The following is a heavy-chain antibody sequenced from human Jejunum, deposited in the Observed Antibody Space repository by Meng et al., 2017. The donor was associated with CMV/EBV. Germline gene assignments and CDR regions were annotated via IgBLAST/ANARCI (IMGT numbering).Heavy chain of an antibody. D-gene: IGHD3-22*01. Sequence: GAFSGYYWGWIRQPPGKGLEWIGGINHSGSTNYNPSIKRRVTISVDTSKNQFSLDLSPVTAADTAVYYCARGRRPIIGVIVTWYCDYWGQGTLVTVSS. CDR2: INHSGST. V-gene: IGHV4-34*01. CDR1: GAFSGYY. J-gene: IGHJ4*02. CDR3: ARGRRPIIGVIVTWYCDY.